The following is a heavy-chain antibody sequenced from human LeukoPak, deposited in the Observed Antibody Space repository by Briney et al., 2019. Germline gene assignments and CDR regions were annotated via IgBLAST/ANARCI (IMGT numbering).Heavy chain of an antibody. D-gene: IGHD3-16*01. CDR3: ARVWGQNYYYGMDV. J-gene: IGHJ6*02. Sequence: PGGSLRLSCAASGFTLSSYWMSWVRQAPGKGLEWVANIKQDGSEKYYVDSVKGRFTISRDNAKNSLYLQMNSLRAEDTAVYYCARVWGQNYYYGMDVWGQGTTVTVSS. CDR2: IKQDGSEK. V-gene: IGHV3-7*01. CDR1: GFTLSSYW.